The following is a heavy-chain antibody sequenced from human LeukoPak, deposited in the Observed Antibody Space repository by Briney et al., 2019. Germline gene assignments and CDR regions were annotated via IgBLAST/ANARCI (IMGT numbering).Heavy chain of an antibody. D-gene: IGHD1-26*01. J-gene: IGHJ5*02. Sequence: SETLSLTCAVYGGSFSGYYWSWIRQPPGKGLEWIGEINHSGSTNYNPSLKSRVTISVDTSKNQFSLKLSSVTAADTAVYYCARQEGFIVGATNNWFDPWGQGTLVTVSS. V-gene: IGHV4-34*01. CDR1: GGSFSGYY. CDR2: INHSGST. CDR3: ARQEGFIVGATNNWFDP.